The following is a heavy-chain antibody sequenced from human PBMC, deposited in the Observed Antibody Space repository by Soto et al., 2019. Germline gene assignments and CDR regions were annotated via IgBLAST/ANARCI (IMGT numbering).Heavy chain of an antibody. CDR3: ARADYDFWSGYLKNFDY. CDR1: GGSISSGGYS. CDR2: IYHSGST. Sequence: QLQLQESGSGLVKPSQTLSLTCAVSGGSISSGGYSWSWIRQPPGKGLEWIGYIYHSGSTYYNPSLKSRVTISVDRSKNQFSLKLSSVTAADTAVYYCARADYDFWSGYLKNFDYGGQGTLVTVSS. J-gene: IGHJ4*02. V-gene: IGHV4-30-2*01. D-gene: IGHD3-3*01.